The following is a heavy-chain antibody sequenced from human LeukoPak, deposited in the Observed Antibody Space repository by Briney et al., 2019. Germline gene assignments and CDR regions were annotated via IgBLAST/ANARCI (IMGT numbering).Heavy chain of an antibody. V-gene: IGHV1-8*01. Sequence: ASVKVSCKASGYTFTSYDINWVRQATGQGLERMGWMNPNSGNTGYAQKFQGRVTMTRNTSISTAYMELSSLRSEDTAVYYCARGPLAAYYYYYAMDVWGQGTTVTVSS. CDR3: ARGPLAAYYYYYAMDV. CDR2: MNPNSGNT. CDR1: GYTFTSYD. J-gene: IGHJ6*02. D-gene: IGHD3-3*02.